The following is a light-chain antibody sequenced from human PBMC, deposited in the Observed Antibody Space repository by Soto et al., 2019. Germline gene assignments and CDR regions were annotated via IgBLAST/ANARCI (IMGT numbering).Light chain of an antibody. CDR2: EVS. V-gene: IGLV2-14*01. CDR1: SSDVGAYNY. CDR3: SSYITRSTVYV. J-gene: IGLJ1*01. Sequence: QSALTQPASVSGSPGQSITISCTGTSSDVGAYNYVSWYQQHPGKAPKLMIYEVSNRPSGVSNRFSGSKSGNTASLTISGLQVEDEADYYCSSYITRSTVYVFGTGTKVTVL.